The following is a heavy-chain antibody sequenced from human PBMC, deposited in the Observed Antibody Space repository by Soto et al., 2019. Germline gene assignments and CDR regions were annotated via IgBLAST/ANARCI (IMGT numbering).Heavy chain of an antibody. CDR2: ISVSGT. D-gene: IGHD3-10*01. J-gene: IGHJ4*02. V-gene: IGHV3-23*01. CDR3: ANDPRGPYS. Sequence: EVHLLESGGNLVQPGGSLRLSCAASALTVTSHGMSWVRQAPGKGLEWVSGISVSGTYYTDSVKGRFTISRDTSKSTLYLQMNSLTVEDTAIYYCANDPRGPYSWGQGTLVTVSS. CDR1: ALTVTSHG.